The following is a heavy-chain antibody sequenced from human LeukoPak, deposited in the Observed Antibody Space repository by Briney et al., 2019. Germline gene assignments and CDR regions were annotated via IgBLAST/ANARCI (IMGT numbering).Heavy chain of an antibody. J-gene: IGHJ4*02. CDR3: ARPVHLPNYYDSSGLDY. CDR2: INHNGGGT. CDR1: GYTFTGYY. Sequence: VASVKVSCKASGYTFTGYYMNWVGQEPGEGLEWMGWINHNGGGTSYEQKFQGRETITRDTSISTAYMELSSLRSDDTAVYYCARPVHLPNYYDSSGLDYWGQGTLVTVSS. D-gene: IGHD3-22*01. V-gene: IGHV1-2*02.